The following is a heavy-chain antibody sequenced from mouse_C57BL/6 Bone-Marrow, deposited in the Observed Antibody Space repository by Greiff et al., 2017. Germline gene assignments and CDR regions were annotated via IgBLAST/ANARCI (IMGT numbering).Heavy chain of an antibody. Sequence: VHVKQSGAELVKPGASVKLSCTASGFNITDYYMHWVKQRPEHGLEWIGRIDPEDGETKYAPKFQGKATISADTSSNTAYLQLSSLTSEDTAVYYCARPVYYGSRYYAMDDWGQGTSVTVSS. D-gene: IGHD1-1*01. V-gene: IGHV14-2*01. CDR3: ARPVYYGSRYYAMDD. CDR1: GFNITDYY. CDR2: IDPEDGET. J-gene: IGHJ4*01.